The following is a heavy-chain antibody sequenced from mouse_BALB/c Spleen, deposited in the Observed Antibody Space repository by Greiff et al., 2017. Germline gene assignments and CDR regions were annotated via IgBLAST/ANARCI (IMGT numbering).Heavy chain of an antibody. CDR2: ISSGGSYT. Sequence: EVKLMESGGGLVKPGGSLKLSCAASGFTFSSYAMSWVRQTPEKRLEWVATISSGGSYTYYPDSVKGRFTISRDNAKNTLYLQMSSLRSEDTAMYYCARLTGTGYYFDYWGQGTTLTVSS. J-gene: IGHJ2*01. CDR1: GFTFSSYA. V-gene: IGHV5-9-3*01. CDR3: ARLTGTGYYFDY. D-gene: IGHD4-1*01.